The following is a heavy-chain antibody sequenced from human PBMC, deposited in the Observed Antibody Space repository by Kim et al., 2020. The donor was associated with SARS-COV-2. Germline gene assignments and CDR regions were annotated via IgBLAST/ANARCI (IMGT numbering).Heavy chain of an antibody. J-gene: IGHJ3*02. D-gene: IGHD2-8*02. Sequence: AESVKRRITITPDTSKTQFSLQLNSVTPEDTAVYYCARERGFVLNDAFDIWGQGTMGTVSS. V-gene: IGHV6-1*01. CDR3: ARERGFVLNDAFDI.